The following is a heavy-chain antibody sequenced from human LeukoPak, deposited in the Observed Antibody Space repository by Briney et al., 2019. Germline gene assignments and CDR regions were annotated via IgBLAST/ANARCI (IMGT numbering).Heavy chain of an antibody. D-gene: IGHD1-26*01. V-gene: IGHV1-8*01. CDR1: GYTFTSYD. CDR3: ASVGGSYYRVPYYYYGMDV. J-gene: IGHJ6*02. Sequence: ASVKVSCKASGYTFTSYDINWVRQATGQGLEWMGWMNPNSGNTGYAQKFQGRVTMTTDTSTSTAYMELRSLRSDDTAVYYCASVGGSYYRVPYYYYGMDVWGQGTTVTVSS. CDR2: MNPNSGNT.